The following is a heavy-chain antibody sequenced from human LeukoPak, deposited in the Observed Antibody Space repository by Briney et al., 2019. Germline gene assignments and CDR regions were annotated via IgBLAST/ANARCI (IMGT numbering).Heavy chain of an antibody. CDR3: ARDPYYDIGWSHGFDY. CDR2: ISSSGSTI. D-gene: IGHD3-9*01. CDR1: GFTFSSYE. J-gene: IGHJ4*02. V-gene: IGHV3-48*03. Sequence: PGGSLRLSCAASGFTFSSYEMNWVRQAPGKGLEWVSYISSSGSTIYYADSVKGRFTISRDNAKNSLYLQMNSLRAEDTAVYYCARDPYYDIGWSHGFDYWGQGTLVTVSS.